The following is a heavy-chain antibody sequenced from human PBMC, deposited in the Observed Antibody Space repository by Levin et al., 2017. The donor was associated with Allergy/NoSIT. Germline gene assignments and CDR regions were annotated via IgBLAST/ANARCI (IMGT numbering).Heavy chain of an antibody. Sequence: SGPTLVKPTQTLTLTCTVSGFSLSTSGVAVAWIRQPPGKALEWLALIFWDDDQRYSPSLRSRLTITKDTSKNQVVLTMTNVDPVDTATYYCAHLTSRSSDSPMNWFDPWGRGTLVTVSS. CDR3: AHLTSRSSDSPMNWFDP. CDR1: GFSLSTSGVA. CDR2: IFWDDDQ. V-gene: IGHV2-5*02. J-gene: IGHJ5*02. D-gene: IGHD6-6*01.